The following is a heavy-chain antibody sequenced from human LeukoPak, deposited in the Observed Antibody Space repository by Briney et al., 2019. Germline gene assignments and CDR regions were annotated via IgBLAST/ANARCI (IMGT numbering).Heavy chain of an antibody. Sequence: PGGSLRLSCAASAFTFDDYAMHWLPQAPGKGLEWVSDISWNSGSIGYGDSVKGRLTITRANAKNSMYLQMNSLRAEDTALYYCAKPRIRYQLLPMPFDYWGQGTLVTVSS. D-gene: IGHD2-2*01. CDR3: AKPRIRYQLLPMPFDY. J-gene: IGHJ4*02. CDR2: ISWNSGSI. CDR1: AFTFDDYA. V-gene: IGHV3-9*01.